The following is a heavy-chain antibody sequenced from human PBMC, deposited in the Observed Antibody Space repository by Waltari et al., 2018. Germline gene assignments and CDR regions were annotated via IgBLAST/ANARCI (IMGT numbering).Heavy chain of an antibody. CDR1: GFTFSSYG. CDR2: IRYDGSNK. D-gene: IGHD6-13*01. J-gene: IGHJ4*02. CDR3: AKEGWQQLAWGYFDY. V-gene: IGHV3-30*02. Sequence: QVQLVESGGGVVQPGGSLRLSCAASGFTFSSYGMHWVRQAPGKGLEWVAFIRYDGSNKYYADSVKGRFTISRDNSKNTLYLQMNSLRAEDTAVYYCAKEGWQQLAWGYFDYWGQGTLVTVSS.